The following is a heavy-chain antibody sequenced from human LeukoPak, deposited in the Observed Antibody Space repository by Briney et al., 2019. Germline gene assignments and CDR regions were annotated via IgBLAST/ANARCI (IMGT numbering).Heavy chain of an antibody. CDR1: GFTFSSYA. V-gene: IGHV3-23*01. CDR2: ISGSGGST. D-gene: IGHD6-19*01. J-gene: IGHJ4*02. Sequence: GGSLRLSCAASGFTFSSYAMSWVRQAPGKGLEWVSAISGSGGSTYYADSVKGRFTISRDNSKNTLYLQVNSLRAEDTAVYYCASEWLVLYYFDYWGQGTLVTVSS. CDR3: ASEWLVLYYFDY.